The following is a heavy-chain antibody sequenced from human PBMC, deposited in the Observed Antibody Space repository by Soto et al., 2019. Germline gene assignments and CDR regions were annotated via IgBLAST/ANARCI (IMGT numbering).Heavy chain of an antibody. V-gene: IGHV3-21*01. D-gene: IGHD2-21*02. Sequence: QRLSCAASGFTFSSYSMHWGRQAPGKGLEWISSIGTRSDIYYADSVKGRFTISRDNAKNSLSLQMNSMTAEDTAVYYCAREETAWPLAYGLDVWGQGTTVTVSS. CDR1: GFTFSSYS. CDR2: IGTRSDI. J-gene: IGHJ6*02. CDR3: AREETAWPLAYGLDV.